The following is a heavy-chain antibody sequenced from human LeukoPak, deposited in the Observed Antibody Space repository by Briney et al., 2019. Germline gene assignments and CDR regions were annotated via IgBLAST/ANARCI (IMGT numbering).Heavy chain of an antibody. J-gene: IGHJ4*02. CDR1: GFTFSTFA. V-gene: IGHV3-30*18. CDR3: AKDLVGGEAAAGRVNYLDY. D-gene: IGHD6-13*01. CDR2: ILYDGTYK. Sequence: GGSLRLSCAASGFTFSTFAMSWVRQAPGKGLEWVAVILYDGTYKYYADSVKGRFTISRDNSKNMLYLQMHSLRAEDTAVYYCAKDLVGGEAAAGRVNYLDYWGRGTLVTVSS.